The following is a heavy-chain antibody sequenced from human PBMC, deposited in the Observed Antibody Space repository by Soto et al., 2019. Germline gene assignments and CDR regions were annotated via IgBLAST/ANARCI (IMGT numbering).Heavy chain of an antibody. J-gene: IGHJ6*02. CDR2: IYYSGST. Sequence: ETLSLTCTVSGGSISSYYWSWIRQPPGKGLEWIGYIYYSGSTNYNPSLKSRVTISVDTSKNQFSLKLSSVTAADTAVYYCAGDGIAAAGKDYYYGMDVWGQGTTVTVSS. V-gene: IGHV4-59*01. CDR3: AGDGIAAAGKDYYYGMDV. CDR1: GGSISSYY. D-gene: IGHD6-13*01.